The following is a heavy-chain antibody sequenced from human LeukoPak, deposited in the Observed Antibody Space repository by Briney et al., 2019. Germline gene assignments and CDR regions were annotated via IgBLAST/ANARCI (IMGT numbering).Heavy chain of an antibody. CDR3: TRLHSGYHYGSIDY. V-gene: IGHV3-30-3*01. J-gene: IGHJ4*02. CDR1: GFTFSGYA. D-gene: IGHD5-18*01. Sequence: GGSLRLSCAASGFTFSGYALHWVRQAPGKGLEWVAVISYDGTKKYYADSVKGRFTISRDNSKNTLYLQMNSLRAEDTAVYYCTRLHSGYHYGSIDYWGQGTLVIVSS. CDR2: ISYDGTKK.